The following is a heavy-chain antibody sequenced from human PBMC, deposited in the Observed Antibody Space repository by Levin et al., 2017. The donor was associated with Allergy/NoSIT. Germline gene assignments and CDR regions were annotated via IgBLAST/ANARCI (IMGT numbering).Heavy chain of an antibody. CDR3: ARDLSSSWYVPGYYYYGMDV. J-gene: IGHJ6*02. D-gene: IGHD6-13*01. CDR2: INSDGSRT. V-gene: IGHV3-74*01. CDR1: GFTFSSYW. Sequence: PGGSLRLSCAASGFTFSSYWMHWVRQAPGKGLVWVSRINSDGSRTSYADSVKGRFTISRDNAKNTLYLQMNSLRAEDTAVYYCARDLSSSWYVPGYYYYGMDVWGQGTTVTVSS.